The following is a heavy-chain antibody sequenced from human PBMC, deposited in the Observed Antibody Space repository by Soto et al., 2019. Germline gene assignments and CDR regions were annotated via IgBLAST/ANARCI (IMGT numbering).Heavy chain of an antibody. Sequence: EVKLLESGGRLVQPGGSLRLSCAASGFSFNILAMNWVRQAPGKGLEWVSGISGGGGSTYYADSVKGRFTISRDNSNNTLYLQMNSLRAEDTAVYYCAKDPTSYDSSAQFDSWGQGTLVTVSS. D-gene: IGHD3-22*01. CDR3: AKDPTSYDSSAQFDS. CDR1: GFSFNILA. CDR2: ISGGGGST. V-gene: IGHV3-23*01. J-gene: IGHJ4*02.